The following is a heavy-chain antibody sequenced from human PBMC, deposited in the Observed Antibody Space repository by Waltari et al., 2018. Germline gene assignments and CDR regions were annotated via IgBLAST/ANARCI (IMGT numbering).Heavy chain of an antibody. Sequence: QVQLQESGPGLVKPSETLSLTCAVSGYSISSGYYWGWIRQPPGKGLEWIGSMFHSGSAYYNPSLKSRVTISVDTSKNQVSLKVTSVSAADTALYHCERAASGYLFDYWGQGTLVTVSS. J-gene: IGHJ4*02. CDR1: GYSISSGYY. V-gene: IGHV4-38-2*01. D-gene: IGHD5-12*01. CDR2: MFHSGSA. CDR3: ERAASGYLFDY.